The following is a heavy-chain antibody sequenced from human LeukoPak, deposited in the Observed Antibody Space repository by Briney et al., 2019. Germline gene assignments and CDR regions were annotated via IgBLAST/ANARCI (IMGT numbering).Heavy chain of an antibody. D-gene: IGHD3-10*01. CDR2: IQYDGSNE. J-gene: IGHJ4*02. CDR1: GFSSSSSG. CDR3: ARDGGLYSVVRGADYNCFDY. Sequence: PGGSLRLSCAASGFSSSSSGMHWVRQAPGKGLEWVAFIQYDGSNEYYVDSVKGRFTISRDNSKNTLYLQMNSLRAEDTAVYYCARDGGLYSVVRGADYNCFDYWGQGTLVTVSS. V-gene: IGHV3-30*02.